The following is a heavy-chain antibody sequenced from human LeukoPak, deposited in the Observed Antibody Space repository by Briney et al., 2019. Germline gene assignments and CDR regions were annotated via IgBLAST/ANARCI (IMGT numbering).Heavy chain of an antibody. D-gene: IGHD6-13*01. J-gene: IGHJ4*02. CDR2: ISSSSSYI. V-gene: IGHV3-21*01. Sequence: GGSLRLSCAASGFTFSSYAMNRVRQAPGKGLEWVSSISSSSSYIYYADSVKGRFTISRDNAKNSLYLQMNSLRAEDTAVYYCARGETAGHFGYWGQGTLVTVSS. CDR3: ARGETAGHFGY. CDR1: GFTFSSYA.